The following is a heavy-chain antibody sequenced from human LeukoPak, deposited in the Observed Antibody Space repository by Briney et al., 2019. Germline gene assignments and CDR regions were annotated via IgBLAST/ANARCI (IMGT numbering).Heavy chain of an antibody. V-gene: IGHV1-69*13. CDR1: GYTFTSYD. CDR2: IIPIFGTA. Sequence: ASVKVSCRASGYTFTSYDINWVRQAPVQGLEWMGGIIPIFGTANYAQKFQGRVTITADESTSTAYMELSSLRSEDTAVYYCARHYGSGSYSPNYYFDYWGQGTLVTVSS. J-gene: IGHJ4*02. D-gene: IGHD3-10*01. CDR3: ARHYGSGSYSPNYYFDY.